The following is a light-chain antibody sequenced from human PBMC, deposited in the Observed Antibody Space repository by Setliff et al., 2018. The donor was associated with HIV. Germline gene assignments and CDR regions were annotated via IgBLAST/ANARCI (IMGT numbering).Light chain of an antibody. J-gene: IGLJ1*01. V-gene: IGLV1-40*01. CDR2: GNI. CDR1: SSNIGAGYD. Sequence: QSVLTQPPSVSGAPGQRVTISCTGSSSNIGAGYDVHWYQQLPGSAPKLLIFGNINRPSRVPDRFSGSKSGTSASLAITGLQAEDEADYYCQSYDSSLTVFVFGTGTKVTV. CDR3: QSYDSSLTVFV.